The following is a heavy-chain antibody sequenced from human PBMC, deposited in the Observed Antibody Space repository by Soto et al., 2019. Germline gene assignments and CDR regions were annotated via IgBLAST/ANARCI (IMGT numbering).Heavy chain of an antibody. CDR3: AREAGSGDYFDC. J-gene: IGHJ4*02. D-gene: IGHD1-26*01. CDR2: IFYSGST. V-gene: IGHV4-31*02. Sequence: WTWIRQHPGKGLEWIGYIFYSGSTFHNPSLKSRVTISVDTSKNQFSLELSSVTAADTAVYYCAREAGSGDYFDCWGQGTLVTVSS.